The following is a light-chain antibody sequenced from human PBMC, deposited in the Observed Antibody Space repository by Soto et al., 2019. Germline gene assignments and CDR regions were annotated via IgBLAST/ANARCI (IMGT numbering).Light chain of an antibody. J-gene: IGKJ1*01. V-gene: IGKV1-5*01. Sequence: GDIVTITCRASQSITTFLAWYQQKPGKAPQILIYDASKLEPGVPSRLSGSGSGTEFTLTISSLQPDDFATYYCQHYNSYSEAFGQGTKVDIK. CDR3: QHYNSYSEA. CDR1: QSITTF. CDR2: DAS.